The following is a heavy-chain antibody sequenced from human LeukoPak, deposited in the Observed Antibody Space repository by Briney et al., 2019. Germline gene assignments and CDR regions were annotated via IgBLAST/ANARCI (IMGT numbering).Heavy chain of an antibody. CDR2: INAGNGNT. Sequence: ASVKVSCKASGYTFTSYAMHWVRQAPGQRLEWMGWINAGNGNTKYSQEFQGRVTITRDTSASTAYMELSSLRSEDTAVFYCARGLSGYSYGYYFDYWGQGTLVTVSS. CDR1: GYTFTSYA. J-gene: IGHJ4*02. D-gene: IGHD5-18*01. CDR3: ARGLSGYSYGYYFDY. V-gene: IGHV1-3*03.